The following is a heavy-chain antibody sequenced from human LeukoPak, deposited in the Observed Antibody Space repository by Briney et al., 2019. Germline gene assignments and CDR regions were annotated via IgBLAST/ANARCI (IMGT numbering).Heavy chain of an antibody. CDR3: ARDSSEIRSLIVH. CDR1: GGTFSNYA. J-gene: IGHJ1*01. V-gene: IGHV1-69*13. CDR2: ITPLFGTA. D-gene: IGHD1-14*01. Sequence: SVKVSCKASGGTFSNYAINWVRQAPRQGLEWMGGITPLFGTAKYAQKFQGRVTIIADESTSTAYMELSSLRSEDTAVYYCARDSSEIRSLIVHWGQGTLVTVSS.